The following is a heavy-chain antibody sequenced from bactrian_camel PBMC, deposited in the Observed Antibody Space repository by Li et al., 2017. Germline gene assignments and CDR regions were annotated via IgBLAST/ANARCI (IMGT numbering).Heavy chain of an antibody. CDR2: IDCDGGT. V-gene: IGHV3S55*01. CDR1: GYTFRNYC. CDR3: AADRQCGAFAY. Sequence: HVQLVESGGGSVQAGGSLRLSCAAVGYTFRNYCMGWFRQAPGKEREGVAAIDCDGGTRYADSVKGRFTFSKDNAKNTLYLQMNTLKPEDTAMYYCAADRQCGAFAYWGQGTQVTVS. J-gene: IGHJ4*01.